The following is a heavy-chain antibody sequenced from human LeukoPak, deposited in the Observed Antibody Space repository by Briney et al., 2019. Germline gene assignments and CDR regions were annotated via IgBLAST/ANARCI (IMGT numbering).Heavy chain of an antibody. D-gene: IGHD6-6*01. CDR1: GLTFSSYG. CDR3: ARAVYPYSSSSPDY. V-gene: IGHV3-30*03. Sequence: GGSLRLSCAASGLTFSSYGMHWVRQAPGKGLEWVAVISYDGSNKYYADSVKGRFTISRDNSKNTLYLQMNRLRAEDTAVYYCARAVYPYSSSSPDYWGQGTLVTVSS. CDR2: ISYDGSNK. J-gene: IGHJ4*02.